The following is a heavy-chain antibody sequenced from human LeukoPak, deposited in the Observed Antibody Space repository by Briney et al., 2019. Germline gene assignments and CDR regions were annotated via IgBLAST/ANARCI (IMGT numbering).Heavy chain of an antibody. CDR1: GGSISSGSYY. D-gene: IGHD4-17*01. Sequence: SETLSLTCTVSGGSISSGSYYWSWIRQPAGKGLEWIGRIYTSGSTNYNPSLKSRVTISVDTSKNQFSLKLSSVTAADTAVYYCARLYTYGDYDYWGQGTLVTVSS. J-gene: IGHJ4*02. CDR2: IYTSGST. V-gene: IGHV4-61*02. CDR3: ARLYTYGDYDY.